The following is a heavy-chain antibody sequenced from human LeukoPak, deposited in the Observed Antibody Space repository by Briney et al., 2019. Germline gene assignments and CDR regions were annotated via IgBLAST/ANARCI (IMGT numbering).Heavy chain of an antibody. J-gene: IGHJ3*02. Sequence: PSESLSLTCTVSTGSISIVYWSWIRQPPGKGLEWIGYIYYRGSTNYNPSLKSRVTISVDTSKNRFSVKLSSVTAADTAVYYCARVYREPGNDAFDIWGQGIMVTVSS. V-gene: IGHV4-59*01. CDR3: ARVYREPGNDAFDI. CDR2: IYYRGST. D-gene: IGHD1-14*01. CDR1: TGSISIVY.